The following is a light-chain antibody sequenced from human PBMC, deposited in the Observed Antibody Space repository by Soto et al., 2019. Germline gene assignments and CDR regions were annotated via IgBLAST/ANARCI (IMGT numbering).Light chain of an antibody. CDR2: SAS. J-gene: IGKJ4*01. V-gene: IGKV1-9*01. CDR1: QAMSTY. Sequence: DIQLTQSPSFLSAFVGDTVTITCRASQAMSTYLAWYQQKPGKVPQLLIRSASTLQSGVPPRFSGGGSGSEFTLTISSLLPDDSGIYYYPQLYGYHFACGGGTNVESK. CDR3: PQLYGYHFA.